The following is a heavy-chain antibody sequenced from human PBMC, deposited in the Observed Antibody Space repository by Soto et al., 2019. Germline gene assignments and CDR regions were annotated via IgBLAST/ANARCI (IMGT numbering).Heavy chain of an antibody. J-gene: IGHJ6*02. CDR1: GGTFSLYA. CDR2: FNPANGRT. V-gene: IGHV1-46*01. Sequence: ASVKGSCKASGGTFSLYAIRWVLQAPGQGLEGIAVFNPANGRTTYAETFHGRITITTATSTSTLFMELSSLRSEDTDVYLCVLDNSRPQTYYGMDSWGQGPTVTVS. CDR3: VLDNSRPQTYYGMDS.